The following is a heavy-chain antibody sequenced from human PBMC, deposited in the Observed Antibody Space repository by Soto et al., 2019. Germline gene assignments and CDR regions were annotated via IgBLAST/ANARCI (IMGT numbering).Heavy chain of an antibody. CDR1: GGSISSGGYY. CDR2: IYYSGRT. J-gene: IGHJ4*02. Sequence: QVQLQESGPGLVKPSQTLSLTCTVSGGSISSGGYYWSWIRQHPGKGLEWIGNIYYSGRTYYNPSLKSRVTISVDTSKNQFSLKLTSVTAADTAVYYCARFAKEENPKVGSWYYVDYWGQGALVTVSS. D-gene: IGHD2-8*02. CDR3: ARFAKEENPKVGSWYYVDY. V-gene: IGHV4-31*03.